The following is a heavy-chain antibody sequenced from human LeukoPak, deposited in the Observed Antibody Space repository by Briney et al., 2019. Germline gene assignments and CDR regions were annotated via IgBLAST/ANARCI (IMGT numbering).Heavy chain of an antibody. CDR3: ARRGETATIDY. CDR2: IYPGDSDT. D-gene: IGHD5-24*01. CDR1: GYSFPNYW. V-gene: IGHV5-51*01. J-gene: IGHJ4*02. Sequence: GESLKISCKSSGYSFPNYWIGWVRQMPGKGLEWMGIIYPGDSDTRYSLSFQGQVTISADKSISTAYLQWSSLKASDTAMYYCARRGETATIDYWGQGTLVTVSS.